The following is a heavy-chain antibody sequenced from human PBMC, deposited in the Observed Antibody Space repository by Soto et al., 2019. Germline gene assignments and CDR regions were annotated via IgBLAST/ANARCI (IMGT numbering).Heavy chain of an antibody. D-gene: IGHD1-1*01. J-gene: IGHJ5*02. V-gene: IGHV1-3*01. Sequence: ASVKVSCKASGYTFTSYAMHRVRQAPGQRLEWMGWINAGNGNTKYSQKFQGRVTITRDTSASTAYMELSSLRSEDTAVYYCAREVQLERQESNWFDPWGQGTLVTVSS. CDR2: INAGNGNT. CDR3: AREVQLERQESNWFDP. CDR1: GYTFTSYA.